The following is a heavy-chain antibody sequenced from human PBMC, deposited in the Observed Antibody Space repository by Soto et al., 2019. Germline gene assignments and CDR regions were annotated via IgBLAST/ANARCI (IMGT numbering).Heavy chain of an antibody. Sequence: GESLKISCKGSGYSFTSYWISWVRQMPGKGLEWMGRIDPSDSYTNYSPSFQGHVTISADKSISTAYLQWSSLKASDTAMYYCARGYCSSNSSYNYYGMDVCGQGTTVTVSS. CDR3: ARGYCSSNSSYNYYGMDV. J-gene: IGHJ6*02. V-gene: IGHV5-10-1*01. CDR2: IDPSDSYT. D-gene: IGHD2-2*02. CDR1: GYSFTSYW.